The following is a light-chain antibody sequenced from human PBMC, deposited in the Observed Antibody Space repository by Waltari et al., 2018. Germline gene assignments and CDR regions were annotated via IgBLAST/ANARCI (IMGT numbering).Light chain of an antibody. Sequence: EIVLTQSPATLSLSPAERATLSCRASQSVSSYLAWYQQKPGQAPRLLIYDASNRATGIPARFSGSGSGTDFTLTISSLEPEDFAVYYCQQRSNWPRLYTFGQGTKLEI. CDR3: QQRSNWPRLYT. CDR2: DAS. CDR1: QSVSSY. J-gene: IGKJ2*01. V-gene: IGKV3-11*01.